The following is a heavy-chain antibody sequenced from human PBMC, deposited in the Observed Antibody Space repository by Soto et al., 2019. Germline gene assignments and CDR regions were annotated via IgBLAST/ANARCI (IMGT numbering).Heavy chain of an antibody. D-gene: IGHD2-15*01. CDR3: ARDGGCSGGSCYFSYYYYGLDV. Sequence: PGGSLRLGCAASGFTVSSYSMNWVRQAPGKGLEWVSSISSSSSYIYYADSVKGRFTISRDNAKNSLYLQMNSLRAEDTAVYYCARDGGCSGGSCYFSYYYYGLDVWGQGTTVTVS. V-gene: IGHV3-21*01. CDR2: ISSSSSYI. CDR1: GFTVSSYS. J-gene: IGHJ6*02.